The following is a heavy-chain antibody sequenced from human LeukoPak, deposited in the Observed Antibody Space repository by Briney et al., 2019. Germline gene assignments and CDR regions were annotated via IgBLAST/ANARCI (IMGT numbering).Heavy chain of an antibody. D-gene: IGHD1-26*01. CDR1: GFAFSSYA. Sequence: GGSLRLSCAASGFAFSSYAMSWVRQAPGKGLEWVSAISGSGGSTYYADSVKGRFTISRDNAKNSLYLQMNSLRAEDTAVYYCARGTSGGDYWGQGTLVTVSS. CDR3: ARGTSGGDY. J-gene: IGHJ4*02. CDR2: ISGSGGST. V-gene: IGHV3-23*01.